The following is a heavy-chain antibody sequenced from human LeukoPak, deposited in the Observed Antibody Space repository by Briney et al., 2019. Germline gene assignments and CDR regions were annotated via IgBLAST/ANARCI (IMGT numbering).Heavy chain of an antibody. CDR2: IYHTGST. Sequence: KASETLSLTCAVYGGPFTTYYWSWIRQPPGKGLEWIGDIYHTGSTTYNPSLKSRVTISIDTSKNQFSLRLSSVTAADTAVYYCAREGYYYYYMDVWGKGTTVTVSS. V-gene: IGHV4-34*01. CDR3: AREGYYYYYMDV. J-gene: IGHJ6*03. CDR1: GGPFTTYY.